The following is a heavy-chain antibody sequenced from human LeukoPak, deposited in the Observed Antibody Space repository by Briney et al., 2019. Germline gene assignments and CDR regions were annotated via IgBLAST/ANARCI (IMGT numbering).Heavy chain of an antibody. Sequence: GGSLRLSCTASGFTFINHAMSRARQDPGKGLEWVGFIRNKAYGERPDYAASVQGRFTITRDDSESIAYLQMNSLKTEDTGVYYCTRVNYYDSSSFYYGYFDYWGQGTLVTVSS. V-gene: IGHV3-49*04. CDR3: TRVNYYDSSSFYYGYFDY. CDR2: IRNKAYGERP. J-gene: IGHJ4*02. D-gene: IGHD3-22*01. CDR1: GFTFINHA.